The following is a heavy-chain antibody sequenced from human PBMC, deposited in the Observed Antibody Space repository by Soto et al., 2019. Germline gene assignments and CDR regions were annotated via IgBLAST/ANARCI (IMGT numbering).Heavy chain of an antibody. CDR1: GYTFTTYE. CDR3: ARVGGQLFGDHGMDV. D-gene: IGHD3-10*01. V-gene: IGHV1-8*01. J-gene: IGHJ6*02. CDR2: MSPSSGNT. Sequence: QVQLVQSGAEVKKPGASVKVSCKASGYTFTTYEINWVRQVPGQWLEWMGWMSPSSGNTVYVDQFRGRVTMTSNTSMTTAYMELSSLRPEDTAVYYCARVGGQLFGDHGMDVWGQGNTVTVSS.